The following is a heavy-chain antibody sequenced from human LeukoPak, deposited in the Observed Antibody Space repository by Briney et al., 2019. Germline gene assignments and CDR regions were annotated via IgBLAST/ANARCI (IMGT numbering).Heavy chain of an antibody. V-gene: IGHV3-53*01. CDR1: GCTVITND. Sequence: GGSLRLSCAPSGCTVITNDMTWVRQAPGKGLEWVSVLYSGGNTKYADSVQGRFTISRDNSKNTLYLEMNSLSPDDTAVYYCARGVEPLAANTLAYWGQGTLVTVSS. J-gene: IGHJ4*02. CDR2: LYSGGNT. D-gene: IGHD1-14*01. CDR3: ARGVEPLAANTLAY.